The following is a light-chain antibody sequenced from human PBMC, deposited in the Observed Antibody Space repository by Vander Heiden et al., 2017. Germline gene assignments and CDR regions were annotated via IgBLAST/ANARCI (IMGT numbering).Light chain of an antibody. V-gene: IGKV1-27*01. Sequence: DIQMTQSPSSLSASVGDRVTITCRASQGISNYLAWYQQKPGKVPKLLIYSASTLQSGVPSRFSGSGSGTDFSLTISSLQPEDVATYYCQKYSSAPTWTFGQGTKVEIK. CDR1: QGISNY. CDR3: QKYSSAPTWT. J-gene: IGKJ1*01. CDR2: SAS.